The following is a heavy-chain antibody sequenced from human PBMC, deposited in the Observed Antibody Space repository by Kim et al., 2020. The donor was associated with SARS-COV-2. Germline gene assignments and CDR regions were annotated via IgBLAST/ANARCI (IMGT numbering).Heavy chain of an antibody. CDR2: IYYSGSA. CDR3: ARQPSYRSGGTYYPDYYRMDV. D-gene: IGHD2-15*01. V-gene: IGHV4-39*01. Sequence: SETLSLSCSASGDSISSSAYYWGWIRQPPGKRLEWIGTIYYSGSAYYNPSLRSRVTISVDTSNNQFSLELRSVTAADTAVYYCARQPSYRSGGTYYPDYYRMDVWGPGTPVTVAS. J-gene: IGHJ6*02. CDR1: GDSISSSAYY.